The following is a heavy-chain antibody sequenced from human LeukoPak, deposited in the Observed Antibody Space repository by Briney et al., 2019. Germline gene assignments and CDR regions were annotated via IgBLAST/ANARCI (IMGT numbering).Heavy chain of an antibody. D-gene: IGHD3-10*01. Sequence: QSGGSLRLSCAASAFRFSSYGMHWVRQAPGKGLEWVSAISGSGGRTYYTDSVKGRFTISRDNSMNTLFLQMDSLRADDTAVYYCVKTYCSITRCSPGFDSWGQGTLVTVSS. CDR1: AFRFSSYG. J-gene: IGHJ4*02. CDR2: ISGSGGRT. V-gene: IGHV3-23*01. CDR3: VKTYCSITRCSPGFDS.